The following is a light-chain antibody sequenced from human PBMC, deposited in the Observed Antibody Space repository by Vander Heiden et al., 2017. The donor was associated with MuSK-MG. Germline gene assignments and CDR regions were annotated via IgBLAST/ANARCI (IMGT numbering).Light chain of an antibody. J-gene: IGLJ2*01. CDR3: QAYDRSRSDDVV. Sequence: QSVLTQPPSVSGAPGQRVTVSCTGTSANIAAGYDVHCYQQRPDTSPNLLLYVNRNRHSGGPPRFSVSNSGASAALAITALQAEEEAAYYCQAYDRSRSDDVVFGGGTKLTVL. V-gene: IGLV1-40*01. CDR1: SANIAAGYD. CDR2: VNR.